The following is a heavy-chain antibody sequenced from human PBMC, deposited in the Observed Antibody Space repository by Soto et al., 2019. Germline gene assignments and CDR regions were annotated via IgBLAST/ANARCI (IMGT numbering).Heavy chain of an antibody. V-gene: IGHV4-4*02. Sequence: QVQLQESGPGLVKPSGTLSLTCAVSGGSISSSNWWSWFRKPPGKGLVWIGEIDHSGTPNHNPSLKSRVTISVDKPRNQFSLKLSSVTAADTAVYYCARIAAAGTNLAYWGQGTLFTVSS. D-gene: IGHD6-13*01. CDR2: IDHSGTP. CDR1: GGSISSSNW. CDR3: ARIAAAGTNLAY. J-gene: IGHJ4*02.